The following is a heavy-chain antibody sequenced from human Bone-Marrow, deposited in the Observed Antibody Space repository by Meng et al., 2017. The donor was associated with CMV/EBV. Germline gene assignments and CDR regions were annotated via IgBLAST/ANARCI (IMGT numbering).Heavy chain of an antibody. CDR3: ARDGEQWLVGGRTYYYYGMDV. Sequence: SVKVSCKASGGTFSSYAISWVRQAPGQGLEWMGGIIPILGIANYAQKFQGRVTITADKSTSTAYMELSSLRSEDTAVYCCARDGEQWLVGGRTYYYYGMDVWGQGTTVTVSS. D-gene: IGHD6-19*01. CDR2: IIPILGIA. J-gene: IGHJ6*02. V-gene: IGHV1-69*10. CDR1: GGTFSSYA.